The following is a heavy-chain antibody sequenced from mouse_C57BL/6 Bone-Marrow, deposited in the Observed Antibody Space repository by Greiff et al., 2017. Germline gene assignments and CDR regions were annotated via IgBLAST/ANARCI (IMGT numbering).Heavy chain of an antibody. CDR2: IHPNSGST. CDR3: ARYRIYYYGSPYAMDY. Sequence: QVQLQQPGAELVKPGASVKLSCKASGYTFTSYWMHWVKQRPGQGLEWIGMIHPNSGSTNYNEKFKSKATLTVDKSSSTAYMQLGSLTSEDSAVYYCARYRIYYYGSPYAMDYWGQGTSVTVSS. J-gene: IGHJ4*01. CDR1: GYTFTSYW. D-gene: IGHD1-1*01. V-gene: IGHV1-64*01.